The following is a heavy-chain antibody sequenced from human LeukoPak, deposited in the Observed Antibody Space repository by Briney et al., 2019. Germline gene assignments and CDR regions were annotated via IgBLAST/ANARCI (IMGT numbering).Heavy chain of an antibody. CDR1: GFTFGDYA. J-gene: IGHJ6*03. V-gene: IGHV3-49*03. CDR3: TRHRGQLWLLDYYYYYYMDV. Sequence: GGSLRLSCTASGFTFGDYAMSWFRQAPGKGLEWVGFIRSKAYGGTTEYAASVKGRFTISRDDSKSIAYLQMNSLKTEDTAVHYCTRHRGQLWLLDYYYYYYMDVWGKGTTVTVSS. CDR2: IRSKAYGGTT. D-gene: IGHD5-18*01.